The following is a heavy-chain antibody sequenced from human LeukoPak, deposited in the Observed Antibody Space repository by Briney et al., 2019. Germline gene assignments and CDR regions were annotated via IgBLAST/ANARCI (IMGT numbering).Heavy chain of an antibody. CDR1: GGSISSYY. Sequence: PSETLSLTCTVSGGSISSYYWSWIRQPPGKGLEWIGYIYYSGSTNYNPSLKSRAPISVDTSKNQFSLKLSSVTAADTAVYYCARRGYTYGYNYYYGIDVWGQGTTVTVSS. D-gene: IGHD5-18*01. CDR2: IYYSGST. V-gene: IGHV4-59*08. CDR3: ARRGYTYGYNYYYGIDV. J-gene: IGHJ6*02.